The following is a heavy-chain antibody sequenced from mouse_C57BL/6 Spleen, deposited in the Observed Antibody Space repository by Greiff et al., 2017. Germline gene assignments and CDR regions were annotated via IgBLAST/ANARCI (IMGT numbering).Heavy chain of an antibody. Sequence: VKLQQSGPELVKPGASVKISCKASGYAFSSSWMNWVKQRPGKGLEWIGRIYPGDGDTNYNGKFKGKATLTADKSSSTAYMQLSSLTSEDSAVYFCARLGNYDYFDYWGQGTTLTVSS. V-gene: IGHV1-82*01. CDR1: GYAFSSSW. CDR2: IYPGDGDT. CDR3: ARLGNYDYFDY. D-gene: IGHD2-1*01. J-gene: IGHJ2*01.